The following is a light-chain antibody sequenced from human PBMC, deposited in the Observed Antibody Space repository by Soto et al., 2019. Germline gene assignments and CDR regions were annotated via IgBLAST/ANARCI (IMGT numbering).Light chain of an antibody. Sequence: EIVLTQSPGTLSLSPGERATLSCRASQSLSSSYLAWYQQKPGQAPRLLIYGASTRATGIPAKFSGGGSGTEFTLTISSLQSEDFAVYYCQQYNNWWTFGQGTKVDIK. CDR1: QSLSSSY. J-gene: IGKJ1*01. CDR3: QQYNNWWT. CDR2: GAS. V-gene: IGKV3-15*01.